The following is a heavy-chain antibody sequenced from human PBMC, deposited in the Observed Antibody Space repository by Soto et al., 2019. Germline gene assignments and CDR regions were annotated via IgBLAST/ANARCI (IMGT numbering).Heavy chain of an antibody. CDR1: GFTFSNAW. CDR2: IKSKTDGGTT. V-gene: IGHV3-15*01. CDR3: TAVIAVAGTPFFDY. Sequence: GGSLRLSCAASGFTFSNAWMSWVRQAPGKGLEWAGRIKSKTDGGTTDYAAPVKGRFTISRDDSKNTLYLQMNSLKTEDTAVYYCTAVIAVAGTPFFDYWGQGTLVTVSS. D-gene: IGHD6-19*01. J-gene: IGHJ4*02.